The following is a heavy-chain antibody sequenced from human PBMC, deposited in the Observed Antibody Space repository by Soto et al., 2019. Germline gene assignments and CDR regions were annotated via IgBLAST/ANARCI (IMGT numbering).Heavy chain of an antibody. CDR3: ARVGATTGKTSNDY. D-gene: IGHD1-26*01. Sequence: QIRLVQSGPEVKKPGASVKVSCKASGYTFNDYGITWVRQAPGQGLEWLGWISAYNGHTTYAQKVQGRVTMTTDTSTSTAYMELRSLRSDDTAVYYCARVGATTGKTSNDYWGQGTLVTVSS. CDR2: ISAYNGHT. V-gene: IGHV1-18*01. J-gene: IGHJ4*02. CDR1: GYTFNDYG.